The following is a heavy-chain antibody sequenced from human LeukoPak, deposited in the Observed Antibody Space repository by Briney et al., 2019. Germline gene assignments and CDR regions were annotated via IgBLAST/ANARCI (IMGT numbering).Heavy chain of an antibody. CDR2: IYYSGSA. D-gene: IGHD2-2*01. J-gene: IGHJ3*02. CDR1: GYSISTGYY. Sequence: KSSETLSLTCTVSGYSISTGYYWDWIRQPPGKGLEWIGYIYYSGSAYYNPSLKSRVTISKDTSKNLFSLKVRSVTAADTAVYYCARETSSGFSTSEIWGQGTMVTVSS. CDR3: ARETSSGFSTSEI. V-gene: IGHV4-38-2*02.